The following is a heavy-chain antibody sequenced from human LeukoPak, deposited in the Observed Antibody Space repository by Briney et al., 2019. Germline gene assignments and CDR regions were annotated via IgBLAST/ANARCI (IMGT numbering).Heavy chain of an antibody. Sequence: SETLSLTCAVYGGSFSNYYWSWIRQPPGKGLEWIGEINDGGRINYNPSLMSRVTVSVDTSKNQFSLRLTSVTATDTAVYYCARRWNYGRNYYIDVWGKGATVSVSS. CDR3: ARRWNYGRNYYIDV. CDR2: INDGGRI. D-gene: IGHD1-7*01. V-gene: IGHV4-34*01. CDR1: GGSFSNYY. J-gene: IGHJ6*03.